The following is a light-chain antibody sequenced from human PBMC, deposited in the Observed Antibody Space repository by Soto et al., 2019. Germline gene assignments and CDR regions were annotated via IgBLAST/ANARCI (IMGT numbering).Light chain of an antibody. CDR1: SSDIGDYDY. Sequence: QSALTQPASVSGSPGQSITISCTGTSSDIGDYDYVSWYQHLPGKAPKLLIFDVTHRPSGVSDRFSGSKSGNTASLTVSGLQAEDEADYYCSSYGGSNNLVFGGGTKVTVL. CDR2: DVT. CDR3: SSYGGSNNLV. J-gene: IGLJ2*01. V-gene: IGLV2-8*01.